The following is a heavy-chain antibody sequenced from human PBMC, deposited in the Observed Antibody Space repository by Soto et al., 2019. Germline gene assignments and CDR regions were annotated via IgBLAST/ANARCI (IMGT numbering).Heavy chain of an antibody. J-gene: IGHJ6*02. CDR3: ARGNCSSPNCYSFSGYYGMDV. Sequence: SETLSLTCTVAGGSISSYYWRWIRQPAGKGLEWIGRIYTSGSTNYNPSLKSRVTMSLDTSKNQFSLKLTSVTAADTALYYCARGNCSSPNCYSFSGYYGMDVLGQGTTVTVSS. D-gene: IGHD2-2*01. CDR2: IYTSGST. V-gene: IGHV4-4*07. CDR1: GGSISSYY.